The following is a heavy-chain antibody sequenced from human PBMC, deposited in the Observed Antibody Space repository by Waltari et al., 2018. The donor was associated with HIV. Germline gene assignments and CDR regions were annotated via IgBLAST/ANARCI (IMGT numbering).Heavy chain of an antibody. CDR1: GFSLSTSKMC. CDR3: ARNTGYSYGQNYYYNGMDV. V-gene: IGHV2-70*01. J-gene: IGHJ6*02. CDR2: IDWDDDK. D-gene: IGHD5-18*01. Sequence: QVTLRESGPALVKPTQTLTLTCTLSGFSLSTSKMCVSWIRQPPGKALEWLALIDWDDDKYYSTSLKTRLTIPKDTSKNQVVLTMTNMDPVDTATYYCARNTGYSYGQNYYYNGMDVWGQGTTVIVSS.